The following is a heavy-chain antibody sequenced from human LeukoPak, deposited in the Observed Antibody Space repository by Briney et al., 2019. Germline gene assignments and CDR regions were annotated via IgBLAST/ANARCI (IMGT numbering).Heavy chain of an antibody. CDR3: ARGATDTAMVESDY. CDR1: GYTFTSYD. J-gene: IGHJ4*02. D-gene: IGHD5-18*01. Sequence: ASMKVSCKASGYTFTSYDINWVRQATGQGLEWMGWMNPNSGNTGYAQKFQGRVTMTRNTSISTAYMELSSLRSEDTAVYYCARGATDTAMVESDYWGQGTLVTVSS. CDR2: MNPNSGNT. V-gene: IGHV1-8*01.